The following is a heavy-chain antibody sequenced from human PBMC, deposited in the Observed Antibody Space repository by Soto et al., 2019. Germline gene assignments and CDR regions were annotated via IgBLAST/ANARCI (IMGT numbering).Heavy chain of an antibody. V-gene: IGHV3-74*01. J-gene: IGHJ6*02. Sequence: GGSLRLSCAASGFTFSSYWMHWVRQAPGKGLVWVSRINSDGSSTSYADSVKGRFTISRDDAKNSLYLQMNSLRDEDTAVYYCARDIPKCYDILTGYYPCPMDVWGQGTTVTVSS. CDR2: INSDGSST. D-gene: IGHD3-9*01. CDR3: ARDIPKCYDILTGYYPCPMDV. CDR1: GFTFSSYW.